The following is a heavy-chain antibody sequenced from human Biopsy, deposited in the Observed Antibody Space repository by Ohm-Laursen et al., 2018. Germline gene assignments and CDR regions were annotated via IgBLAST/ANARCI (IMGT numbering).Heavy chain of an antibody. V-gene: IGHV4-59*02. CDR2: IYYSGSI. CDR3: ARGMRSSGWPYFDS. D-gene: IGHD6-19*01. CDR1: GGSVNSYS. J-gene: IGHJ4*02. Sequence: GTLSLTCPVSGGSVNSYSWSWIRQPPGKGLEWIGYIYYSGSINYNPSLKGRVTMSVDMPKNQFSLKLSSVTAADTAIYYCARGMRSSGWPYFDSWGQGTLVTVSS.